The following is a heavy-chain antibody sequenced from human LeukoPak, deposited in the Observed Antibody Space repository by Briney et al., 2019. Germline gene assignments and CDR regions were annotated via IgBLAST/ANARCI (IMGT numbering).Heavy chain of an antibody. CDR2: IYYSGST. CDR1: GGSFSGYY. J-gene: IGHJ4*02. D-gene: IGHD5-12*01. V-gene: IGHV4-59*01. CDR3: ARDGYGHIDY. Sequence: PSETLSLTCAVYGGSFSGYYWTWIRQPPGKGLEWIGYIYYSGSTNYNPSLKSRVTISVDTSKNQFSLKLSSVTAADTAVYYCARDGYGHIDYWGQGTLVTVSS.